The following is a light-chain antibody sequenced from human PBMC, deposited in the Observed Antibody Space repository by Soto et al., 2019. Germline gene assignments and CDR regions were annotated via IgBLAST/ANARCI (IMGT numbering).Light chain of an antibody. CDR3: QQYNSYSLT. J-gene: IGKJ1*01. V-gene: IGKV1-5*01. CDR1: QSISGW. CDR2: DAS. Sequence: IQMTQSPSTLSASIGDRVTLTCRASQSISGWLAWYQEKPGKAPRLLIYDASSLQSGVPSRFSGSGSATEYTLTISSLQPDDFATYYCQQYNSYSLTFGQGTKVDIK.